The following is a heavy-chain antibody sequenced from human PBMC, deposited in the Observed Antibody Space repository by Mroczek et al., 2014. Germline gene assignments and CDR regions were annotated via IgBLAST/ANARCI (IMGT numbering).Heavy chain of an antibody. D-gene: IGHD1-20*01. CDR2: ISPSGGTT. CDR1: GFTFNNYA. J-gene: IGHJ3*02. CDR3: AKAYNWNLKAAFDI. V-gene: IGHV3-23*01. Sequence: VQLQESGGGLVHFGGSLRLSCKDSGFTFNNYAMTWVRQAPGKGLDWVSTISPSGGTTYYADSVKGRFTISRDNSEKTMFLEMNSLRAEDTAFYYCAKAYNWNLKAAFDIGGQGHWSPSPQ.